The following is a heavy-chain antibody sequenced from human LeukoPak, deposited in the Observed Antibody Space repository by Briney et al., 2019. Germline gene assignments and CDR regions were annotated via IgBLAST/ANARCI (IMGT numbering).Heavy chain of an antibody. D-gene: IGHD1-26*01. V-gene: IGHV3-9*01. Sequence: GRSLRLSCEATGFTFDNYAMHWIRQAPGKGLEWVSGLTWNSVSTGYADSVKGRFTISRDNAKNSLYLQMNSLRAEDTALYHCAKDPRGSGSPLSHWYFDLWGRGTLVTLSS. CDR3: AKDPRGSGSPLSHWYFDL. J-gene: IGHJ2*01. CDR1: GFTFDNYA. CDR2: LTWNSVST.